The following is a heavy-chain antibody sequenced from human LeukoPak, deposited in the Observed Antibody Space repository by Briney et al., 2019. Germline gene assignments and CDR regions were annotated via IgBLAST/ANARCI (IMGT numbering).Heavy chain of an antibody. D-gene: IGHD3-22*01. CDR1: GFTFSSYA. CDR3: AKDRRDYYDSSGYYYDMSGFGAFDI. Sequence: GGSLRLSCAASGFTFSSYAMSWVRQAPGKGLEWVSAISGSGGSTYYADSAKGRFTISRDNSKNTLYLQMNSLRAEDTAVYYCAKDRRDYYDSSGYYYDMSGFGAFDIWGQGTMVTVSS. V-gene: IGHV3-23*01. J-gene: IGHJ3*02. CDR2: ISGSGGST.